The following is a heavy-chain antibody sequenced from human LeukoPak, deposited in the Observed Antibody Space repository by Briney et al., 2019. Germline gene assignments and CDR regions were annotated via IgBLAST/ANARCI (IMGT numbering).Heavy chain of an antibody. CDR1: GGTFSSYA. CDR3: ARVVRGVNQN. Sequence: SVKVSCKASGGTFSSYAISWVRQAPGQGLEWMGRIIPILGIANYAQKFQGRVTITADKSTSTAYMELRSLRSDDTAVYYCARVVRGVNQNWGQGTLVTVSS. D-gene: IGHD3-10*01. V-gene: IGHV1-69*04. CDR2: IIPILGIA. J-gene: IGHJ4*02.